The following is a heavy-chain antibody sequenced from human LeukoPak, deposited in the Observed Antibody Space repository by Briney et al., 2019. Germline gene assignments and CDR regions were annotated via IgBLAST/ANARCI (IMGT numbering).Heavy chain of an antibody. CDR3: ARDTLWLNWFDP. D-gene: IGHD5-18*01. V-gene: IGHV4-39*07. J-gene: IGHJ5*02. CDR1: GGSISSSSYY. CDR2: IYYSGST. Sequence: SETLSLTCTVSGGSISSSSYYWGWIRQPPGKGLEWIGSIYYSGSTYYNPSLKSRVTISVDTSKNQFSLKLSSVTAADTAVYYCARDTLWLNWFDPWGQGTLVTVSS.